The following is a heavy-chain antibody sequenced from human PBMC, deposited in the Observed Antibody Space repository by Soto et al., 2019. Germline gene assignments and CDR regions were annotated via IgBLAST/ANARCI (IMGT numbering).Heavy chain of an antibody. Sequence: QLLLQESGPGLVKPSETLSLTCTVSGGSILDSTYYWAWIRPSPGKGLEWIGTIFYSGGTFYTPSLKSRVTMSVATSNNQFSLKLSSVTAADTAVYYCARQASGYYYGWFDPWGQGTLVTVSS. J-gene: IGHJ5*02. CDR1: GGSILDSTYY. V-gene: IGHV4-39*01. CDR2: IFYSGGT. CDR3: ARQASGYYYGWFDP. D-gene: IGHD3-22*01.